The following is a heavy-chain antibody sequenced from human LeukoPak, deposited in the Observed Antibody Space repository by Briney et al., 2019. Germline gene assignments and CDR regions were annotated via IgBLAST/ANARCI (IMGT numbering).Heavy chain of an antibody. V-gene: IGHV1-18*01. CDR1: GGTFSSYA. Sequence: ASVKVSCKASGGTFSSYAISWVRQAPGQGLEWMGWISAYNGNTNYAQKLQGRVTMTTDTSTSTAYMELRSLRSDDTAVYYCARVTLSSGWPDAFDIWGQGTMVTVSS. J-gene: IGHJ3*02. CDR3: ARVTLSSGWPDAFDI. D-gene: IGHD6-19*01. CDR2: ISAYNGNT.